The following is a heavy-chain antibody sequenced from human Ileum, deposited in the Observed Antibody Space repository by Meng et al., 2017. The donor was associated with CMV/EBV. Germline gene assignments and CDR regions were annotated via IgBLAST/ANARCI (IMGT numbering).Heavy chain of an antibody. CDR3: TPQNAY. CDR2: IKSKIDGGTS. D-gene: IGHD2/OR15-2a*01. V-gene: IGHV3-15*01. CDR1: GLTFGMGW. J-gene: IGHJ4*02. Sequence: EVRVVECGGGVVKPGGSLGLSCGTSGLTFGMGWMRWVRPAPGKGLEWVARIKSKIDGGTSDYAAPVKGRFTISRDDSKNTIYLEMNSLKIEDTAVYYCTPQNAYWGQGTLVTVSS.